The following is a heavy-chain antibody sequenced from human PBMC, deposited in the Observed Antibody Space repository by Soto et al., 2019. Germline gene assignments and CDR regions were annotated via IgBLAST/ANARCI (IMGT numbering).Heavy chain of an antibody. J-gene: IGHJ5*02. V-gene: IGHV3-11*01. CDR1: GFTFSDYY. CDR2: ISSSGSII. CDR3: ARSEVTLKDWFDP. Sequence: GGALRLSCAASGFTFSDYYMSWIRQAPGKGLEWVSYISSSGSIIYYADSVKGRFTISRDNAKNSLYLQMNSLRAEDTAVYYCARSEVTLKDWFDPWGQGTLVTVSS.